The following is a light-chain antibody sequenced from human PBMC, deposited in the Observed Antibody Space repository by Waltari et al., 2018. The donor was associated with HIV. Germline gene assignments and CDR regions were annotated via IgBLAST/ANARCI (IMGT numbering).Light chain of an antibody. Sequence: QSVLTQPPSVSAAPGQTVTIPCSGRSSTIGNNFVSWYQRLPATAPKLPIYDTNKRPSGIPDRFSASKSGTSATLAIPGLQTGDEAVYYCGTWDNSLSAFWVFGGGTKVTVL. CDR1: SSTIGNNF. V-gene: IGLV1-51*01. CDR3: GTWDNSLSAFWV. CDR2: DTN. J-gene: IGLJ3*02.